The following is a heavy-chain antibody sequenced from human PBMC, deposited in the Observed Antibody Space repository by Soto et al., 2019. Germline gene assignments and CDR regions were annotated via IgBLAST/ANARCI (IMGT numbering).Heavy chain of an antibody. V-gene: IGHV4-30-4*01. CDR3: ARTITMVRGVIYGNWFDP. J-gene: IGHJ5*02. CDR2: IYYSGST. Sequence: PSETLSLTCTVSGGSISSGDYYWSWIRQPPGKGLEWIGYIYYSGSTYYNPSLKSRVTISVDTSKNQFSLKLSSVTAADTAVYYCARTITMVRGVIYGNWFDPWGQGTLVTV. D-gene: IGHD3-10*01. CDR1: GGSISSGDYY.